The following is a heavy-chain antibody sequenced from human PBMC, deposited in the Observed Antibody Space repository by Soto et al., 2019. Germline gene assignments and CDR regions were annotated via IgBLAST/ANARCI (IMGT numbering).Heavy chain of an antibody. CDR3: ARGSGSGYDVARRDIYAF. J-gene: IGHJ4*03. D-gene: IGHD3-10*01. Sequence: PGGSLRLSCVASGFTFSSHAMSWVRQTLGKGLEWVSAISRNGANAYYADSVKGRFTFSRDNFKSTLYLEMNSLRAEDTAVYFCARGSGSGYDVARRDIYAFWGRGTLVIGSS. CDR1: GFTFSSHA. V-gene: IGHV3-23*01. CDR2: ISRNGANA.